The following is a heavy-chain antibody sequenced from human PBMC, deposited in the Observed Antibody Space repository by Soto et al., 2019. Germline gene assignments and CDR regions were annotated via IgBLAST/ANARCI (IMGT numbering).Heavy chain of an antibody. CDR3: ARVRTPVKYYFDY. J-gene: IGHJ4*02. CDR1: GFTFSSYW. Sequence: EVQLVESGGGLVQPGGSLRLSCAASGFTFSSYWMSWVRQAPGKGLEWVANIKHDGSEKYYVDSVKGRFTISRDNAKNSLYLQMNSLRAEDTAVYYCARVRTPVKYYFDYWGQGTLVTVSS. CDR2: IKHDGSEK. V-gene: IGHV3-7*01.